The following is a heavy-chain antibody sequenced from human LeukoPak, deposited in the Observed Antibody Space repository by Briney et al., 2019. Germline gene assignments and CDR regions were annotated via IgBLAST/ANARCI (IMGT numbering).Heavy chain of an antibody. V-gene: IGHV3-30*03. Sequence: GRSLRLSCAASGFTFDNYGMHWVRQAPGKGLEWVAIISYDGSDKYYADSVKGRFTISRDNAKNSLYLQMNSLRAEDTAVYYCARTSPTPYDHVWGSYRPAHFDYWGQGTLVTVSS. CDR3: ARTSPTPYDHVWGSYRPAHFDY. J-gene: IGHJ4*02. CDR2: ISYDGSDK. CDR1: GFTFDNYG. D-gene: IGHD3-16*02.